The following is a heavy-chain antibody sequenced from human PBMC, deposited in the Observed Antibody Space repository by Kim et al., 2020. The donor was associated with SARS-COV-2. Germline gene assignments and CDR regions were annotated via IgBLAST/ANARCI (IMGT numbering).Heavy chain of an antibody. Sequence: FQGRVTITRDTSASTAYMELSSLRSEDTAVYYCARSGSGSYFDYYYGMDVWGQGTTVTVSS. CDR3: ARSGSGSYFDYYYGMDV. D-gene: IGHD1-26*01. J-gene: IGHJ6*02. V-gene: IGHV1-3*01.